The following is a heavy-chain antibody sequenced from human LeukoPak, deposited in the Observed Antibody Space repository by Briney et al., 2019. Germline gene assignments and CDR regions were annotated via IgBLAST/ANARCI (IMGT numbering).Heavy chain of an antibody. D-gene: IGHD6-13*01. CDR1: GGSFSGYY. V-gene: IGHV4-34*01. Sequence: PSETLSLTCAVYGGSFSGYYWSWIRQPPGKGLEWIGEINRSGSTNYNPSLKSRVTISVDTSKNQFSLKLSSVTAADTAVYYCARETGSSSSPTYYYYYYGMDVWGQGTTVTVSS. CDR2: INRSGST. CDR3: ARETGSSSSPTYYYYYYGMDV. J-gene: IGHJ6*02.